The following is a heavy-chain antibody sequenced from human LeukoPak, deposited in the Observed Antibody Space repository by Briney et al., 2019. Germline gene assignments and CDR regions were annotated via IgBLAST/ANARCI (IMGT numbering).Heavy chain of an antibody. CDR2: IKEDGSEK. Sequence: PGGSLRLSCAASGLTFSNYWMSWVRQAPGKGLEWVANIKEDGSEKYYVDSVKGRFTISRDNAKNSLYLQMNSLRAEDTALYYCAGAYDFGNWFEPWGQGTLVTVSS. D-gene: IGHD2/OR15-2a*01. CDR3: AGAYDFGNWFEP. J-gene: IGHJ5*02. CDR1: GLTFSNYW. V-gene: IGHV3-7*01.